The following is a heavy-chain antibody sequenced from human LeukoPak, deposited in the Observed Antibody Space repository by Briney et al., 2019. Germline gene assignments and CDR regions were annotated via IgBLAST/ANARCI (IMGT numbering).Heavy chain of an antibody. Sequence: SETLSLTCTVSGGSISSSSYYWGWIRQPPGKGLEWIGSVFYSGSTYYNPSLKSRVTISVDTSKNQFSLKLSSVTAADTAVYYCARLPDGDYGGYYYYYYMDVWGKGTTVTVSS. CDR1: GGSISSSSYY. CDR2: VFYSGST. J-gene: IGHJ6*03. V-gene: IGHV4-39*07. D-gene: IGHD4-23*01. CDR3: ARLPDGDYGGYYYYYYMDV.